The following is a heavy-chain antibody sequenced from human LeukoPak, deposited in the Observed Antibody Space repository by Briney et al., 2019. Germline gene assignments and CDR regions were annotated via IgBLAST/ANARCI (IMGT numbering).Heavy chain of an antibody. Sequence: GGSLRLSCAASGFTFSSYWMSWVRQAPGKGLEWVANIKQDGSEKYYVDSVKGRFTISRDNAKNSLYLQMNSLRAEDTAVYYCARIGYYDSSGYCYWGQGTLVTVSS. CDR1: GFTFSSYW. CDR2: IKQDGSEK. D-gene: IGHD3-22*01. V-gene: IGHV3-7*01. J-gene: IGHJ4*02. CDR3: ARIGYYDSSGYCY.